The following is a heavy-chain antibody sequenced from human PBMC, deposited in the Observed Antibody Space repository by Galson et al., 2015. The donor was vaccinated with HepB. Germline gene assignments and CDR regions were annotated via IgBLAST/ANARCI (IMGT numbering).Heavy chain of an antibody. CDR3: AREWGGNVRDFYGMDV. Sequence: SLRLSCAASGFIVSSTYMSWVRQAPGKGLEWVSVIYNSGSAYYADSVKGRFTISRHNSKNTLYLQMDSLRPEDTAVYYCAREWGGNVRDFYGMDVWGQGTTVTVSS. J-gene: IGHJ6*02. CDR2: IYNSGSA. V-gene: IGHV3-53*04. D-gene: IGHD3-16*01. CDR1: GFIVSSTY.